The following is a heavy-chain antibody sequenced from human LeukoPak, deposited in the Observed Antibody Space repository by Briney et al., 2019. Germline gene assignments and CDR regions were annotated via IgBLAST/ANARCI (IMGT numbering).Heavy chain of an antibody. CDR3: ARASNPWLQLS. J-gene: IGHJ4*02. CDR1: GFTFSNYW. D-gene: IGHD5-24*01. CDR2: IQQDGGQK. V-gene: IGHV3-7*05. Sequence: GGSLRLSCAASGFTFSNYWMIWVRQAPGKGLEWVANIQQDGGQKRDADAVRGRFTVSRDNAQTSLYLHMNSLRAEDTAVYYCARASNPWLQLSWGQGTLVTVSS.